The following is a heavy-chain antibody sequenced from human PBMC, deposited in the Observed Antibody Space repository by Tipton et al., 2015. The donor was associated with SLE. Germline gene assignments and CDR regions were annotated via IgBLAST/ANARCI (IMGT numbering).Heavy chain of an antibody. CDR3: ARLGSWAFDI. D-gene: IGHD5-12*01. J-gene: IGHJ3*02. Sequence: TLSLTCAVYGGSFSDYYWSWIRQPPGKGLEWIGEINHSGSTNYNPSLKSRVTISVDTSKSQFSLKLSSVTAADTAVYYCARLGSWAFDIWGQGTMVTVSS. CDR2: INHSGST. CDR1: GGSFSDYY. V-gene: IGHV4-34*01.